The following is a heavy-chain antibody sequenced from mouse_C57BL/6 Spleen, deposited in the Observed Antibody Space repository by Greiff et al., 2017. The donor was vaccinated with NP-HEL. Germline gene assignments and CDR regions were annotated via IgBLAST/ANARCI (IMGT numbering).Heavy chain of an antibody. CDR3: ARKANDYGGFAY. J-gene: IGHJ3*01. D-gene: IGHD2-4*01. V-gene: IGHV1-82*01. CDR1: GYAFSSSW. CDR2: IYPGDGDT. Sequence: VQLQQSGPELVKSGASVKISCKASGYAFSSSWMNWVKQRPGKGLEWIGRIYPGDGDTNYNGKFKGKATLTADKSYSTAYRQLSSLTSEDSAVYFCARKANDYGGFAYWGQGTLVTVSA.